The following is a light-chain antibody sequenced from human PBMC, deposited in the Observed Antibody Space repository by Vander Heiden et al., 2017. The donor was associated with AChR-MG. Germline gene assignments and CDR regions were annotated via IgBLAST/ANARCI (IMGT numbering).Light chain of an antibody. CDR2: LGS. J-gene: IGKJ2*01. CDR3: MQALQTPYT. Sequence: IVLTQSPLSLPVTPGEPASISCRSSQSPRHSNGYNYLDWYLQKPGQSPQLLIYLGSNRASGVPDRFSGSGSGTDFTLKISRVEAEDVGVYYCMQALQTPYTFGQRTKLEIK. V-gene: IGKV2-28*01. CDR1: QSPRHSNGYNY.